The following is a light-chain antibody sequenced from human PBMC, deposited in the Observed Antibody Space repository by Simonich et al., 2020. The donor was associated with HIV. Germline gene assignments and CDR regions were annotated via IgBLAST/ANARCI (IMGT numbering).Light chain of an antibody. CDR1: SSDVGRYNY. J-gene: IGLJ3*02. V-gene: IGLV2-14*01. Sequence: QSALTQPPSASGSPGQSVTISCTGTSSDVGRYNYVSWYQQHPGKAPNIMIYDVSKRPSGVSNRFSGSKSGNTASLTISGLQAEDEADYYCSSYTSSSSLVFGGGTKLTVL. CDR2: DVS. CDR3: SSYTSSSSLV.